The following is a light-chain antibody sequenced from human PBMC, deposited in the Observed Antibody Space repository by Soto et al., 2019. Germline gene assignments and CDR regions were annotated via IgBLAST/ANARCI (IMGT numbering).Light chain of an antibody. CDR3: SSYAGSNILV. J-gene: IGLJ3*02. CDR2: EVT. Sequence: QSALTQPPSASGSPGQSVTISCTGTSSDVGGYNYVSWYQQHPGKVPKLMMYEVTKRPSGVPDRFSGSKSGNTASLTVSGLQAEDEADYYCSSYAGSNILVFGGGTKLTVL. CDR1: SSDVGGYNY. V-gene: IGLV2-8*01.